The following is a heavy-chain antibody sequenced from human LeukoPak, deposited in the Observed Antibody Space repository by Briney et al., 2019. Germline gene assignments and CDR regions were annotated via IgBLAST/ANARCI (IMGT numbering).Heavy chain of an antibody. V-gene: IGHV3-21*01. J-gene: IGHJ6*03. CDR3: ARDGRYGSSWYLYYYYYMDV. CDR1: GFTFSSYS. CDR2: ISSSSSYI. D-gene: IGHD6-13*01. Sequence: PGGSLRLSCAASGFTFSSYSMNWVRQAPGKGLEWVSSISSSSSYIYYADSVKGRFTISRDNAKNSLYLQMNSLRAEDTAVYYCARDGRYGSSWYLYYYYYMDVWGKGTTVTVSS.